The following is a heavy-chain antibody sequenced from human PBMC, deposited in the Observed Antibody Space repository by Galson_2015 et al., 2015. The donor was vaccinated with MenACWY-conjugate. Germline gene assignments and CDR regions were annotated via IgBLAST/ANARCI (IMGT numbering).Heavy chain of an antibody. D-gene: IGHD1-26*01. J-gene: IGHJ4*02. V-gene: IGHV3-33*01. Sequence: SLRLSCAASGFTFSKYAMHWVRQAPGKGLEWVAIIWFDGSPTYYADSVRGRFTLSRDNSKNTAYLQMHSLRVEDTAMYHCFAINSGTDFWGQGTLVTVSS. CDR2: IWFDGSPT. CDR1: GFTFSKYA. CDR3: FAINSGTDF.